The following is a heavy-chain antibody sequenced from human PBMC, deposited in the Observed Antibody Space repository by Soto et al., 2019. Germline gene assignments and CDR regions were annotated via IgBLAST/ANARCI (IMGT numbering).Heavy chain of an antibody. Sequence: QVQLVESGGGVVQPGRSLRLSCAASGFTFSSYGIHCVRQAPGKGLEWVALISYDGTDKYYADSVKGRFTISRDKSKNTLYLQMSSLGPEDTAVYYCVKERYAQLWLEDYGMDVWGQGTTVTV. CDR1: GFTFSSYG. J-gene: IGHJ6*02. D-gene: IGHD5-18*01. CDR3: VKERYAQLWLEDYGMDV. V-gene: IGHV3-30*18. CDR2: ISYDGTDK.